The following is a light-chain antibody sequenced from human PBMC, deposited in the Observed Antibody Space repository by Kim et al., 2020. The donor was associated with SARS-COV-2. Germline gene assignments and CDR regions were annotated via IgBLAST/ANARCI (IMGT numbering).Light chain of an antibody. J-gene: IGKJ4*01. CDR2: DAT. CDR3: QKYNRLPLT. V-gene: IGKV1-27*01. CDR1: QGIGNY. Sequence: DIQMTQSPSSLSASVGDRVTITCRASQGIGNYLAWYQQKPGKPPKLLIYDATTLHSGVPLRFSGSGSGTDFTLTINSLQPEDIATYYCQKYNRLPLTFGGGTKV.